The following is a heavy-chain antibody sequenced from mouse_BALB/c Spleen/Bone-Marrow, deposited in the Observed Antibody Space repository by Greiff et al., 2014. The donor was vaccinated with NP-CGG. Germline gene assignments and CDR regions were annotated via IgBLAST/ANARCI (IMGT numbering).Heavy chain of an antibody. CDR3: ASVYDYGRGYAMDH. V-gene: IGHV1-80*01. D-gene: IGHD2-4*01. CDR1: GYAFSNYG. Sequence: QVQLKESGAELVRPGSSVKISCKASGYAFSNYGMNWVKQRPGQGLEWIGQIYPGDGETNYNGEFEGRVTLTADKSSSTAYMQVSSLTSEDSAVYFCASVYDYGRGYAMDHWGQGTSVTVSS. CDR2: IYPGDGET. J-gene: IGHJ4*01.